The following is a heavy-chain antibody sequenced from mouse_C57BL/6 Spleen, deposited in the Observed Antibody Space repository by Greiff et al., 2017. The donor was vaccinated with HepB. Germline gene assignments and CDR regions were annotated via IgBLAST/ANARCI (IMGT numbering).Heavy chain of an antibody. D-gene: IGHD2-2*01. J-gene: IGHJ4*01. CDR2: IWSDGST. V-gene: IGHV2-6-1*01. CDR1: GFSLTSYG. CDR3: ARHQGHYGYDFYYAMDY. Sequence: VKLVESGPGLVAPSQSLSITCTVSGFSLTSYGVHWVRQPPGKGLEWLVVIWSDGSTTYNSARKSRLSISKDNSKSQVFLKMNSLQTDDTAMYYGARHQGHYGYDFYYAMDYWGQGTSVTVSS.